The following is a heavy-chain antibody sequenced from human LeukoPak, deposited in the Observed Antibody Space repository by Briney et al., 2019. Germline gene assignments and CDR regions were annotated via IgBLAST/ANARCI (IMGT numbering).Heavy chain of an antibody. D-gene: IGHD2-15*01. V-gene: IGHV3-23*01. CDR2: IASDERT. Sequence: PGGSLRLSCATSGFTFSRNAMGWVRQAPGMGLEWVSAIASDERTHYADSVKGRFIISRDISKNTLYLQMSSLRAEDTAIYYCVKDLLLWCFDSWGQGILVTVSS. CDR1: GFTFSRNA. CDR3: VKDLLLWCFDS. J-gene: IGHJ4*02.